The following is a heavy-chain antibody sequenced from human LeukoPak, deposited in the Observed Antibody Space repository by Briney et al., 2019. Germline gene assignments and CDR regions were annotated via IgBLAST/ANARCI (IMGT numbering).Heavy chain of an antibody. V-gene: IGHV3-9*01. Sequence: PGRSLRLSCAASGFTFDDYAMHWVRQAPGKGLEWVSGISWNSGSIGYADSVKGRYTISRDNAKNSLYLQMNSLRAEDTAVYYCARYSRGSRRTPPTYYFDYWGQGTLVTVSS. CDR3: ARYSRGSRRTPPTYYFDY. CDR1: GFTFDDYA. J-gene: IGHJ4*02. CDR2: ISWNSGSI. D-gene: IGHD1-14*01.